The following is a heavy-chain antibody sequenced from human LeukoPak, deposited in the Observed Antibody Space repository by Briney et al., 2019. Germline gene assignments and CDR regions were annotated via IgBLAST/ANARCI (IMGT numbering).Heavy chain of an antibody. V-gene: IGHV4-34*01. CDR2: INHSGST. CDR3: ARDSTVTTTDDAFDI. J-gene: IGHJ3*02. Sequence: SETLSLTCAVYGGSFSGYYWSWIRQPPGKGLEWIGEINHSGSTNYNPSLKSRVTISVDTSKNQFSLKLSSVTAADTAVYYCARDSTVTTTDDAFDIWGQGTMVTVSS. CDR1: GGSFSGYY. D-gene: IGHD4-11*01.